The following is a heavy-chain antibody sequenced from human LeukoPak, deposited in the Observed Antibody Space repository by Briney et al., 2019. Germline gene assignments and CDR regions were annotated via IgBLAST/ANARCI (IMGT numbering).Heavy chain of an antibody. J-gene: IGHJ4*02. CDR1: GFTFRSYG. D-gene: IGHD2-15*01. Sequence: PGGSLRLSCAASGFTFRSYGMHWVRQAPGKGLEWVAVIWYDGSNKYYADSVKGRFTISRDNSKNTLYLQMNSLRAEDTAVYYCARDYCSGGSCYSDYWGQGTLVTVSS. CDR3: ARDYCSGGSCYSDY. CDR2: IWYDGSNK. V-gene: IGHV3-33*01.